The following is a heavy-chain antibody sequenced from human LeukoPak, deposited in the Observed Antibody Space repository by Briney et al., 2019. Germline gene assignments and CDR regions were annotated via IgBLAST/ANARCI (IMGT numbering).Heavy chain of an antibody. CDR2: IKSKTDGGTT. D-gene: IGHD4-17*01. CDR1: GFTFSNAW. J-gene: IGHJ4*02. Sequence: GGSLRLSCAASGFTFSNAWMSWVRQAPGKGLEWVGRIKSKTDGGTTDYAAPVKGRFTISRDDSKNTLYLQMNSLKTEDTAVYYCTTDDYGDHRGDYWGQGTLVTVSS. CDR3: TTDDYGDHRGDY. V-gene: IGHV3-15*01.